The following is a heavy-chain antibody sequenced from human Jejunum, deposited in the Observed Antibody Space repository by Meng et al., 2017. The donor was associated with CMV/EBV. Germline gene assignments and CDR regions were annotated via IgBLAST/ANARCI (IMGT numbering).Heavy chain of an antibody. V-gene: IGHV1-46*01. Sequence: FINYYIQWVRQAPGQGLEWMGIINPYSGTATYAQKFQTRVTMTRDKSTSTVYMDLSSLKSEDTAIYYCARSYDDFWSGYYRRPSYWGQGTLGTVSS. CDR1: FINYY. CDR2: INPYSGTA. CDR3: ARSYDDFWSGYYRRPSY. D-gene: IGHD3-3*01. J-gene: IGHJ4*02.